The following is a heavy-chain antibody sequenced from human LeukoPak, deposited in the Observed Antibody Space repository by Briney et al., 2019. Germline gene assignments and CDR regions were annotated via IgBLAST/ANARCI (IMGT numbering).Heavy chain of an antibody. CDR1: GFTFSSYA. V-gene: IGHV3-7*03. D-gene: IGHD3-16*01. CDR3: ARGGGLDV. J-gene: IGHJ6*02. CDR2: INHNGNVN. Sequence: PGGSLRLSCAASGFTFSSYAMSWVRQAPGKGLEWVAGINHNGNVNYYVDSVKGRFTISRDNAKNSLYLQMSNLRAEDTAVYFCARGGGLDVWGQGATVTVSS.